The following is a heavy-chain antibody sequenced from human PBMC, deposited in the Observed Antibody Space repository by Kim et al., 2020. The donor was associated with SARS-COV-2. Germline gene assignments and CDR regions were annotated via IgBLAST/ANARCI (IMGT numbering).Heavy chain of an antibody. CDR3: ARDHGDYSFDY. J-gene: IGHJ4*02. D-gene: IGHD4-17*01. V-gene: IGHV4-59*01. Sequence: NYNPSLKSRVTISVDTSKNQFSLKLSSVTAADTAVYYCARDHGDYSFDYWGQGTLVTVSS.